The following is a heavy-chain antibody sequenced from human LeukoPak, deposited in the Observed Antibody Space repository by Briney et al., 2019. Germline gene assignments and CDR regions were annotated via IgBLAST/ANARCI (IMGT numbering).Heavy chain of an antibody. D-gene: IGHD2-21*02. Sequence: PSETLSLTCTVSGDSIKSGRYSWTWIRQPPGKGLEWIGCISYSGTTSYSPSLKSRLTISLDASKNQFSLKLTSVTAADTAMYYCARDVLVTSSPDAFDIWDQETMVTVSS. J-gene: IGHJ3*02. CDR2: ISYSGTT. CDR1: GDSIKSGRYS. V-gene: IGHV4-31*03. CDR3: ARDVLVTSSPDAFDI.